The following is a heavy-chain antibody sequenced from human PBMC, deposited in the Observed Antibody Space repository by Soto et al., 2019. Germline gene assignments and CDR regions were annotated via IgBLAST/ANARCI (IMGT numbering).Heavy chain of an antibody. Sequence: QVQLQESGPGLVKPSGTLSLTCAVSSGSISSSNWWSWVRQPPGKGLEWIGEIYHSGSTNYNPSLQSRVTISVDKSKNQFSLKLSSVTAADTAVYYCARGWGAAAGTNWFDPWGQGTLVTVSS. CDR3: ARGWGAAAGTNWFDP. D-gene: IGHD6-13*01. CDR1: SGSISSSNW. CDR2: IYHSGST. V-gene: IGHV4-4*02. J-gene: IGHJ5*02.